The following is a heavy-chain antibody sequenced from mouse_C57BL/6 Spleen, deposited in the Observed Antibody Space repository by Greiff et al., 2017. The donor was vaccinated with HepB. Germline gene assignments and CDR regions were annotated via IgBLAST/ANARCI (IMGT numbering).Heavy chain of an antibody. CDR1: GYTFTSYW. J-gene: IGHJ1*03. V-gene: IGHV1-61*01. D-gene: IGHD1-1*01. CDR3: ARHGSRGYFDV. CDR2: IYPSDSET. Sequence: QVQLQHPGAELVRPGSSVKLSCKASGYTFTSYWMDWVKQRPGQGLEWIGNIYPSDSETHYNQKFKDKATLTVDKSSSTAYMQLSSLTSEDSAVYYCARHGSRGYFDVWGTGTTVTVSS.